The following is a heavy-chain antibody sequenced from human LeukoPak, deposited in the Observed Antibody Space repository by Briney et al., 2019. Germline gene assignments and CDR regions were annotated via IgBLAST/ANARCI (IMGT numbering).Heavy chain of an antibody. V-gene: IGHV3-30*18. J-gene: IGHJ4*02. CDR2: ISYDGSNK. CDR3: AKSYRSVVTAIPSFDY. CDR1: GFTFSSYG. D-gene: IGHD2-21*02. Sequence: PGGSLRLSCAASGFTFSSYGMHWVRQAPGKGLEWVAVISYDGSNKYHADSVKGRFTISRDNSKNTLYLQMNSLRAEDTAVYYCAKSYRSVVTAIPSFDYWGQGTLVTVSS.